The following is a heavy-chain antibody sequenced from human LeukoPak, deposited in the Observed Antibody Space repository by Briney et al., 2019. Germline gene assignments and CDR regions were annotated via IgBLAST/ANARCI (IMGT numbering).Heavy chain of an antibody. V-gene: IGHV3-23*01. CDR3: AKLDELWSLDY. CDR2: IGGTGGSG. J-gene: IGHJ4*02. CDR1: GFTFSNYA. D-gene: IGHD5-18*01. Sequence: GGSLRLSCVASGFTFSNYAMTWVRQAPGKGLEWVSIIGGTGGSGYYADSVKGQFTISRDNSKNTLYLQMNSLRVEDTAVYYCAKLDELWSLDYWGQGTLVTVSS.